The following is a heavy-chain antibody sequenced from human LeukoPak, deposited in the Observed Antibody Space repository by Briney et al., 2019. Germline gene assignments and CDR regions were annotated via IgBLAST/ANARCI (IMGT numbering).Heavy chain of an antibody. CDR1: GFTFSSYW. D-gene: IGHD2-2*01. J-gene: IGHJ4*02. V-gene: IGHV3-20*04. CDR3: ASGGYCSSTSCYGIDY. CDR2: INWNGGST. Sequence: GGSLRLSCAASGFTFSSYWMHWVRQAPGEGLEWVSGINWNGGSTGYADSVKGRFTISRDNAKNSLYLQMNSLRAEDTALYYCASGGYCSSTSCYGIDYWGQGTLVTVSS.